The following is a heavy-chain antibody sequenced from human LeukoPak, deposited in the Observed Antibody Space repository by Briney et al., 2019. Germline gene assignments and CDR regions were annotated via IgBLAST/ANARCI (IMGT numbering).Heavy chain of an antibody. CDR3: ARDPRTVRI. Sequence: PGGSLRLSCVASGFTFSSYSMNWVRQAPGKGLEWVSYISSSSSTIYYADSVKGRFTISRDNAKNSLYLQMNSLRVEDTAVYYCARDPRTVRIWGQGTLVTVSS. J-gene: IGHJ4*02. D-gene: IGHD1-1*01. CDR2: ISSSSSTI. CDR1: GFTFSSYS. V-gene: IGHV3-48*01.